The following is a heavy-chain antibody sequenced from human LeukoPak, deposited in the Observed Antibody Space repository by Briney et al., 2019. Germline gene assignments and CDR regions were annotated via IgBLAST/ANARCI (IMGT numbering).Heavy chain of an antibody. V-gene: IGHV4-61*01. CDR2: IYYSGST. CDR1: GGSISSSSYY. CDR3: ARDHGLLWFGESPYYYGMDV. Sequence: SETLSLTCTVSGGSISSSSYYWGWIRQPPGTGLEWIGYIYYSGSTNYNPSLKSRVTISVDTSKNQFSLKLSSVTAADTAVYYCARDHGLLWFGESPYYYGMDVWGQGTTVTVSS. D-gene: IGHD3-10*01. J-gene: IGHJ6*02.